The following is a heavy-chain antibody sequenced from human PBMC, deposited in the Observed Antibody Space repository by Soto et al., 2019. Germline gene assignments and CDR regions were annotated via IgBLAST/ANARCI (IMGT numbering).Heavy chain of an antibody. D-gene: IGHD5-12*01. J-gene: IGHJ4*02. Sequence: QVQLVESGGGVVQPGRSLRLSCAASGFTFSSYGMHWVRQAPGKGLEWVAVISYDGSNKYYADSVKGRFTISRDNSKNTLYLQMNSLRAEDTAGYYCAKEVGWLRIDYWGQGTLVTVSS. CDR1: GFTFSSYG. CDR3: AKEVGWLRIDY. V-gene: IGHV3-30*18. CDR2: ISYDGSNK.